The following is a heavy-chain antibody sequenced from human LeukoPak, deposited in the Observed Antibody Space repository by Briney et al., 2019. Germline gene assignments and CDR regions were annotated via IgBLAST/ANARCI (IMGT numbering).Heavy chain of an antibody. J-gene: IGHJ6*02. CDR3: ARESAVYYYYGMDV. CDR1: GFTVSSNY. Sequence: GGSLRLSCAASGFTVSSNYMSWVRQAPGKGLEWVSVIYSGGSTYYADSVKGRFTISRHNSKNTLYLQMNSLRAEDTAVYYCARESAVYYYYGMDVWGQGTTVTVS. CDR2: IYSGGST. V-gene: IGHV3-53*04.